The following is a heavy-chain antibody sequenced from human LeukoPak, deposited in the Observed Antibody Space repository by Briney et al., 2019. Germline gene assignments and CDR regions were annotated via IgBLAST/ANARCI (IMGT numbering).Heavy chain of an antibody. CDR2: MNPNSGNT. Sequence: ASVKVSCKASGYTFTSYDINWVRQATGQGLEWMGWMNPNSGNTGYAQKFQGRVTITRNTSISTAYMELSSLRSEDTAVYYCARSGSYYRYFDLWGRGTLVTVSS. CDR1: GYTFTSYD. J-gene: IGHJ2*01. CDR3: ARSGSYYRYFDL. D-gene: IGHD1-26*01. V-gene: IGHV1-8*03.